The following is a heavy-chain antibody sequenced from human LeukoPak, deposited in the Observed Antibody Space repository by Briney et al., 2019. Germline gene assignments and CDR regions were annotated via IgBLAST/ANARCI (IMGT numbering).Heavy chain of an antibody. CDR2: INPNSGGT. Sequence: GWINPNSGGTNYAQKFQGRVTMTRDTSISTAYMELSRLRSDDTAVYYCARGYYGDYVSLDPWGQGTLVTVSS. V-gene: IGHV1-2*02. D-gene: IGHD4-17*01. J-gene: IGHJ5*02. CDR3: ARGYYGDYVSLDP.